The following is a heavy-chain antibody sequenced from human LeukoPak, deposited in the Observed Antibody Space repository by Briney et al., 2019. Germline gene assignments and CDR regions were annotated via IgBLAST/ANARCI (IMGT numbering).Heavy chain of an antibody. D-gene: IGHD6-6*01. CDR1: GFTFSSYG. Sequence: GGSLRLSCAASGFTFSSYGMHWVRQAPGKGLEWVAFIRYDGSNKYYADSVKGRFTISRDNSKNTLYPQMNSLRAEDTAVYYCAKDPPRGAAAPSWFDPWGQGTLVTVSS. CDR2: IRYDGSNK. V-gene: IGHV3-30*02. CDR3: AKDPPRGAAAPSWFDP. J-gene: IGHJ5*02.